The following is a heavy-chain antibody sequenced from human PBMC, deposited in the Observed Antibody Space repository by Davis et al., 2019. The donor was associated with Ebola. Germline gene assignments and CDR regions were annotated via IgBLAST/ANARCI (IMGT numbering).Heavy chain of an antibody. Sequence: MPSETLSLTCTVSGGSISNEYWSWVRQPPGRGLEWIGYIYYSGITNYNPSLKSRVTISVDTSKNQFSLKLSSVPAADTAVYYCARYCSGGSCYHYYYYGMDVWGQGTTVTVSS. J-gene: IGHJ6*02. D-gene: IGHD2-15*01. CDR3: ARYCSGGSCYHYYYYGMDV. CDR2: IYYSGIT. V-gene: IGHV4-59*01. CDR1: GGSISNEY.